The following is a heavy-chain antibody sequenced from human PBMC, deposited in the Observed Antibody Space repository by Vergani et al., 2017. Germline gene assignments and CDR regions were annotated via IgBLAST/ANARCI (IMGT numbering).Heavy chain of an antibody. CDR1: GGSISSYY. D-gene: IGHD4-23*01. J-gene: IGHJ5*02. CDR3: ARAPRDYGGNSWFDP. Sequence: QVQLQESGPGLVKPSETLSLTCTVSGGSISSYYWSWIRQPPGKGLEWIGYIYYSGSTNYNPSLKSRVTISVDTSKNQFSLKLSSVTAADTAVYYCARAPRDYGGNSWFDPWGQGTLVTVSS. V-gene: IGHV4-59*01. CDR2: IYYSGST.